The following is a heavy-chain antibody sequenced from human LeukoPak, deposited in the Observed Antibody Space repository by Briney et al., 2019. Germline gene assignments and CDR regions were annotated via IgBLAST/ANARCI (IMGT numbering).Heavy chain of an antibody. Sequence: GESLKISCKGSGYSFTSYWIGWVRQMPGKGLEWMGIIYPGDSDTRYSPSFQGQVTISADKSISTAYLQWSSLKASDTAMYYCARGRCSSTSCYRGLWFDPWGQGTLVTVSS. D-gene: IGHD2-2*01. J-gene: IGHJ5*02. CDR3: ARGRCSSTSCYRGLWFDP. V-gene: IGHV5-51*01. CDR1: GYSFTSYW. CDR2: IYPGDSDT.